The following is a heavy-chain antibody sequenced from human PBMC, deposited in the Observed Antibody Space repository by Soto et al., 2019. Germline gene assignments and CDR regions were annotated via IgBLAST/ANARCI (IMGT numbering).Heavy chain of an antibody. D-gene: IGHD5-12*01. J-gene: IGHJ4*02. V-gene: IGHV4-31*03. CDR2: IHSTGST. CDR3: VGRYSGSDSRHDY. Sequence: QVQLQESGPGLVKPSQTLSLTCSVSGDSIISGYYYWSWIRQHPGKGLEWLGFIHSTGSTYYNPSLKSRVAMSIDTSKNHFSLNLSPVTAADTAVYYCVGRYSGSDSRHDYWGQGTLVTVSS. CDR1: GDSIISGYYY.